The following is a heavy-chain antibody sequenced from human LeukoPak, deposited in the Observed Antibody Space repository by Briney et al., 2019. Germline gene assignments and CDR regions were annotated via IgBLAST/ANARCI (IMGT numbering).Heavy chain of an antibody. J-gene: IGHJ4*02. CDR3: AREQSGDGWSGFDY. D-gene: IGHD6-19*01. Sequence: GGSLRLSCAASGFTFRSYAMHWVRQAPGKGLEWVAVISDDGSRQHYADFLEGRFTISRDNSKNTVSLRMSSLRTEDTAVYFCAREQSGDGWSGFDYWGLGTLVTVSS. V-gene: IGHV3-30*15. CDR1: GFTFRSYA. CDR2: ISDDGSRQ.